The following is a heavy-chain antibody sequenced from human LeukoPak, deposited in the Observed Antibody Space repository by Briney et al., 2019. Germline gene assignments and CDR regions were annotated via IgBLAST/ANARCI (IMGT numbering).Heavy chain of an antibody. J-gene: IGHJ4*02. CDR1: GFTSSDYW. D-gene: IGHD1-26*01. V-gene: IGHV3-7*01. Sequence: PGGSLRLSCAASGFTSSDYWMAWVRQAPGKGLEWVGNTNENGGAQFYVDSVKGRFTVTRDNAKNSVYLQMESLGVDDSGVYYCTTGRSHGHWGQGVLVTVSS. CDR3: TTGRSHGH. CDR2: TNENGGAQ.